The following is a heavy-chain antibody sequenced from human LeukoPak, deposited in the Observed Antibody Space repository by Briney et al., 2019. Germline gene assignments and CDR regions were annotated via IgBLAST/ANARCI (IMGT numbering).Heavy chain of an antibody. CDR1: GFTFSRNG. Sequence: GGSLRLSCAASGFTFSRNGMTWVRQAPGKGLEWVSAISGSGGNTYYADSVKGRFTISRDNAKNSLYLQMNSLRAEDTAVYYCAELGITMIGGVWGKGTTVTISS. V-gene: IGHV3-23*01. J-gene: IGHJ6*04. CDR2: ISGSGGNT. D-gene: IGHD3-10*02. CDR3: AELGITMIGGV.